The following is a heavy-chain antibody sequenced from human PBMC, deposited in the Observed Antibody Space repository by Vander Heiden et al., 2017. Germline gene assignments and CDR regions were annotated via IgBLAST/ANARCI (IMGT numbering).Heavy chain of an antibody. D-gene: IGHD1-1*01. V-gene: IGHV3-23*01. J-gene: IGHJ5*02. CDR3: AKDDGGTFLTSYES. CDR2: ISRSGDST. Sequence: DVQLLESGGGLVQPGGSLRLSCAASGSSFSRFGMSWVRQAPGKGLEWVSLISRSGDSTQYADPVKGRFTISRDNSKNMLYLQMNTLRAEDTAVYYCAKDDGGTFLTSYESWGQGTLVTVSS. CDR1: GSSFSRFG.